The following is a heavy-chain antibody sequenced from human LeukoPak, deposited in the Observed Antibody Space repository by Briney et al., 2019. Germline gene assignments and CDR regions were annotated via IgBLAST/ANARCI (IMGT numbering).Heavy chain of an antibody. J-gene: IGHJ4*02. CDR1: GGSFSGYY. Sequence: SETLSLTCVVYGGSFSGYYWSWIRQPPGKGLEWIAEMNHSGSSNYNPSLKSRVTMSVDTSKNQFSLKLSSVTAADTAVYYCARDGRSDYYYDSSGNFDYWGQGTLVTVSS. CDR2: MNHSGSS. V-gene: IGHV4-34*10. CDR3: ARDGRSDYYYDSSGNFDY. D-gene: IGHD3-22*01.